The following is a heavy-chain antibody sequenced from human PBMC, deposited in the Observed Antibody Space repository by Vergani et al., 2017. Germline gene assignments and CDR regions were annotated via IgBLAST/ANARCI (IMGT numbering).Heavy chain of an antibody. Sequence: QVQLVESGGGVVQPGRSLRLSCAASGFTFSSYGMHWVRQAPGKGLEWVAVIWYDGSNKYYADSVKGRFTISRDNSKNTLYLQMNSLRAEDTAVYYCATSIAVDSSGYPRDYWGQGTLVTVSS. V-gene: IGHV3-33*01. CDR3: ATSIAVDSSGYPRDY. D-gene: IGHD3-22*01. J-gene: IGHJ4*02. CDR2: IWYDGSNK. CDR1: GFTFSSYG.